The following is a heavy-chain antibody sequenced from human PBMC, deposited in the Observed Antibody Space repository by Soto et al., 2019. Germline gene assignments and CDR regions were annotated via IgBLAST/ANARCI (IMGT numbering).Heavy chain of an antibody. Sequence: QVQLVQSGAEVKKPGSSVKVSCKASGGTFSSYAIGWVRQAPGQGLEWMGGIIPIFGTANYAQKFQGRVTITADKSTSTAYMELSSLRSEDTAVYYCASTCGCMLYHYYGMDVWGQGTTVTVSS. V-gene: IGHV1-69*06. J-gene: IGHJ6*02. CDR2: IIPIFGTA. CDR1: GGTFSSYA. D-gene: IGHD2-8*01. CDR3: ASTCGCMLYHYYGMDV.